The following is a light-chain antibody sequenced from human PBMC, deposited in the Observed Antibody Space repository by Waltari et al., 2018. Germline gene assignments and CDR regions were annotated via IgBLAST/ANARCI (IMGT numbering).Light chain of an antibody. Sequence: HSVMTQPPSASGPPGQRVTISCSGSNSNSGSNTVNWYQQLPGAAPKLLIYYNNQRPSGVPDRFSGSKSGTSASLAISGLQSEDEADYYCEAWDDSLNGQVFGGGTKLTVL. CDR1: NSNSGSNT. V-gene: IGLV1-44*01. CDR3: EAWDDSLNGQV. CDR2: YNN. J-gene: IGLJ3*02.